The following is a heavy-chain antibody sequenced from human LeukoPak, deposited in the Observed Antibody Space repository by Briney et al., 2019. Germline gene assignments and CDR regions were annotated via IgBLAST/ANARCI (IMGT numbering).Heavy chain of an antibody. V-gene: IGHV3-49*04. D-gene: IGHD3-22*01. Sequence: GGSLRLSCTASGFTFGDYAMSWVRQAPGKGLEGVGFIRSKAYGGTTEYAASVKGRFTISRDDSKSIAYLQMNSLKTEDTAVYYCTRDPLWYDSSGYYFGGQGTLVTVSS. CDR1: GFTFGDYA. CDR3: TRDPLWYDSSGYYF. J-gene: IGHJ4*02. CDR2: IRSKAYGGTT.